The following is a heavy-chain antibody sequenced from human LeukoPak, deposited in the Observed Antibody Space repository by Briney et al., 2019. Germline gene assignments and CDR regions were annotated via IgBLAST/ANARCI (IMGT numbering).Heavy chain of an antibody. D-gene: IGHD5-24*01. V-gene: IGHV1-69*04. Sequence: ASVKVSCKASGGTFSSYAISWVRQTPGQGLEWMGRIIPIFRIANYAQKFQGRVTITADKSTSPAYMELSSLRSEDTAVYYCARDLTRDGYNHDIRYGMDVWGQGTTVTVSS. J-gene: IGHJ6*02. CDR2: IIPIFRIA. CDR3: ARDLTRDGYNHDIRYGMDV. CDR1: GGTFSSYA.